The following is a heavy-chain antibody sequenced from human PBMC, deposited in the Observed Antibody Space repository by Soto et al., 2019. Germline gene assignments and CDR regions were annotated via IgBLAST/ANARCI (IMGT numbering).Heavy chain of an antibody. D-gene: IGHD3-10*01. CDR2: IYDSGST. CDR3: ARVWGGAFDI. J-gene: IGHJ3*02. V-gene: IGHV4-59*01. CDR1: GGSISSYY. Sequence: QVQLQESGPGLVKPPETLSLTCTGSGGSISSYYWSWIRQPPGKGLKWIGYIYDSGSTNYNPSLKSRVTISVDTAKIQFSLKLSSVTAADTAVYYCARVWGGAFDIWGQGTMVTVSS.